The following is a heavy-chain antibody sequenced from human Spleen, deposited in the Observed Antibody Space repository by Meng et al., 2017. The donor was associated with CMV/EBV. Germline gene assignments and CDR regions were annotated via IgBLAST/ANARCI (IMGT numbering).Heavy chain of an antibody. V-gene: IGHV1-3*01. D-gene: IGHD6-6*01. CDR3: ARVAVIAARPDHWFDP. Sequence: CTFTSYAMHWFRHAPGQRLGWMGWINAGNGNTKYSQKFQGRVTITRDTSASTAYMELSSLRSEDTAVYYCARVAVIAARPDHWFDPWGQGTLVTVSS. CDR2: INAGNGNT. CDR1: CTFTSYA. J-gene: IGHJ5*02.